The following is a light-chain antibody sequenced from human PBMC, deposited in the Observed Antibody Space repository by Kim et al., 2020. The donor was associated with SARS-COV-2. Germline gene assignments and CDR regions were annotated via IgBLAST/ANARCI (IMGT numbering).Light chain of an antibody. J-gene: IGLJ3*02. CDR1: SLRSYC. V-gene: IGLV3-19*01. CDR2: GKN. CDR3: NSRDSSGNRWV. Sequence: SSELTQDPAVSVALGQTVRITCQGDSLRSYCASWYQQKPGQAPVLVIYGKNNRPSGIPDRFSGSSSGNTASLTITGAQAEDEADYYCNSRDSSGNRWVFG.